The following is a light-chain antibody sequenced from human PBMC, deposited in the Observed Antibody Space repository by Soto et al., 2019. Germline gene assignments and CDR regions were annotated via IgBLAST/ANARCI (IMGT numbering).Light chain of an antibody. Sequence: QPVLTQPPSVSEAPRQRVTISCSGSSSNIGNNAVNWYQQLPGKAPKLLIYYDDLLPSGVSDRFSGSKSGTSASLAISGFQSEDEADYYCAAWDDSLNGVVFGGGTKLTVL. CDR3: AAWDDSLNGVV. V-gene: IGLV1-36*01. J-gene: IGLJ2*01. CDR2: YDD. CDR1: SSNIGNNA.